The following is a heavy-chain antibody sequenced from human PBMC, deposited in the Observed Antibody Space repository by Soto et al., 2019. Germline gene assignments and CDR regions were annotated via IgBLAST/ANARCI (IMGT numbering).Heavy chain of an antibody. CDR3: AKRPLTAAGFDY. V-gene: IGHV3-23*01. J-gene: IGHJ4*02. CDR2: ITGSGGGT. CDR1: GFTFSNYA. Sequence: EVQLLESGGGLVQPGGSLRLSCAASGFTFSNYAMTWVRHAPGKGLEWVSVITGSGGGTYFVDSVKGRFTLSRDNSKNTVYLQMNSLRAEDTAVYYCAKRPLTAAGFDYWGQGTLVTVSS. D-gene: IGHD6-13*01.